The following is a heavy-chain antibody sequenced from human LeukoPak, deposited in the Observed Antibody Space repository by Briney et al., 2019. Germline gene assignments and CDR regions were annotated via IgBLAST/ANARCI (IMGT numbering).Heavy chain of an antibody. D-gene: IGHD3-9*01. CDR2: IIPIFGTA. V-gene: IGHV1-69*13. J-gene: IGHJ4*02. CDR1: GGTFSSYA. Sequence: GASVKVSCKASGGTFSSYAISWVRQAPGQGLEWMGGIIPIFGTANYAQKFQGRVTITADESTSTAYMELSSLRSEDTGVYYCARAGGADILTGYYRGPFDYWGQGTLVTVSS. CDR3: ARAGGADILTGYYRGPFDY.